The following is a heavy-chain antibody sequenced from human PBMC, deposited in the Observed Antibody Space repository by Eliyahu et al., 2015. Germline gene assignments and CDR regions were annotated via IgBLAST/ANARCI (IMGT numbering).Heavy chain of an antibody. J-gene: IGHJ5*02. CDR2: IFSNDEK. Sequence: QVTLKESGPVLVKPTETLXXTCXVXGXXXRNAKMGVSWIRQSPGKALEWLAHIFSNDEKSYSTSLKSRLTISKDTSKSQVVLTMTNMDPVDTATYYCARIRVGLGFDPWGQGTLVTVSS. CDR3: ARIRVGLGFDP. D-gene: IGHD3-16*01. CDR1: GXXXRNAKMG. V-gene: IGHV2-26*01.